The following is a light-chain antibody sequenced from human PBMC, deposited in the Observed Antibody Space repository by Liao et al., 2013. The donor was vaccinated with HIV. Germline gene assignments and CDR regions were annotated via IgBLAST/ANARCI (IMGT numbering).Light chain of an antibody. CDR1: ALPNQY. V-gene: IGLV3-25*03. CDR2: KDS. J-gene: IGLJ2*01. Sequence: SYELTQPPSVSVSPGQTARITCSGDALPNQYAYWYQQKPGQAPVLVICKDSERPSGIPERFSGSSSGTTVTLTISGVQAEDEADYYCQVWDSSSDHQVFGGGTKLTVL. CDR3: QVWDSSSDHQV.